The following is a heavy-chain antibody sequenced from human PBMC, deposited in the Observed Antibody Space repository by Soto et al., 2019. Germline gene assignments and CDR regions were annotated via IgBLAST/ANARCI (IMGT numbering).Heavy chain of an antibody. CDR2: ISYDGSNK. V-gene: IGHV3-30*18. CDR3: AKVNLEGGGWPRRGVFDS. Sequence: GGSLRLSCAASGFTFSSYGMHWVRQAPGKGLEWVAVISYDGSNKYYADSVKGRFTISRDNSKNTLYLQMNSLRAEDTAIYYCAKVNLEGGGWPRRGVFDSWGQGTLVTASS. J-gene: IGHJ4*02. CDR1: GFTFSSYG. D-gene: IGHD6-19*01.